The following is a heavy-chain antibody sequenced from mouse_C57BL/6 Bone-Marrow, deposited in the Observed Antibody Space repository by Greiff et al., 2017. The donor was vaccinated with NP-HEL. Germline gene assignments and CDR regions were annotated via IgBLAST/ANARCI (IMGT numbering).Heavy chain of an antibody. CDR1: GYTFTSYW. CDR2: IYPGNSDT. D-gene: IGHD2-5*01. Sequence: EVQLQQSGTVLARPGASVKMSCKTSGYTFTSYWMHWVKQRPGQGLEWIGAIYPGNSDTSYNQKFKGKAKLTAVTSASTAYMELSSLTNEDSAVYYCTSGVTTLYYYAMDYGGQGTSVTVSA. V-gene: IGHV1-5*01. CDR3: TSGVTTLYYYAMDY. J-gene: IGHJ4*01.